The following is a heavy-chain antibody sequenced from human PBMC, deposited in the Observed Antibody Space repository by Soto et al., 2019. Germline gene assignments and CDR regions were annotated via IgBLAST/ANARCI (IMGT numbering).Heavy chain of an antibody. V-gene: IGHV2-26*01. J-gene: IGHJ5*02. CDR2: IFSNDEK. Sequence: LEWLAHIFSNDEKSYSTSLKSRLTISKDTSKSQVVLSMTNMDPVDTATYYCARRRSGWFLFGPWGQGTLVTVSS. D-gene: IGHD6-19*01. CDR3: ARRRSGWFLFGP.